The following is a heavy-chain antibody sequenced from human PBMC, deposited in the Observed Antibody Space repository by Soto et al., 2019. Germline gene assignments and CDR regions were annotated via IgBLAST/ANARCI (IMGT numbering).Heavy chain of an antibody. J-gene: IGHJ4*02. Sequence: QVQLVQSGAEVKKPGSSVKVSCKASGVTFSRQDMRWVRQAPGQGLEWMGGIIPIFGTPQYAEKFQDRVTITADESTRTAYMKLASLPSEDTAVYYGPTNEVRDAYSFDYWGQGPLVTVSS. D-gene: IGHD4-4*01. V-gene: IGHV1-69*01. CDR1: GVTFSRQD. CDR3: PTNEVRDAYSFDY. CDR2: IIPIFGTP.